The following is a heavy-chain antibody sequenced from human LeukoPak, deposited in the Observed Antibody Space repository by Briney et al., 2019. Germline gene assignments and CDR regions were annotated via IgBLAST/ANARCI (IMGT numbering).Heavy chain of an antibody. CDR3: ARDSFRVATITFYYYYYMDV. CDR1: GFTFSSYW. Sequence: AGGSLRLSCAASGFTFSSYWMSWVRQAPGKGLEWVANIKQDGSEKYYVDSVKGRFTISRDNAKNSLYLQMNSLRAEDTAVYYCARDSFRVATITFYYYYYMDVWGKGTTVTVSS. V-gene: IGHV3-7*01. D-gene: IGHD5-12*01. J-gene: IGHJ6*03. CDR2: IKQDGSEK.